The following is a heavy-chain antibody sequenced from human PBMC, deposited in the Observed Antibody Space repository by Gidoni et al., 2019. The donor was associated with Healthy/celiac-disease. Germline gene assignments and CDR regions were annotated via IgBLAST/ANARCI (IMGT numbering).Heavy chain of an antibody. J-gene: IGHJ4*02. CDR1: GGSFSGYY. V-gene: IGHV4-34*01. D-gene: IGHD1-26*01. CDR3: ARGSSGSYGYDY. Sequence: QVQLQQWGAGLLKPSETLSLTCAVYGGSFSGYYWSWIRQPPGKGLEWIGEINHSGSSNYNPSLKSRVTISVDTSKNQFSLKLSSVTAADTAVYYCARGSSGSYGYDYWGQGTLVTVSS. CDR2: INHSGSS.